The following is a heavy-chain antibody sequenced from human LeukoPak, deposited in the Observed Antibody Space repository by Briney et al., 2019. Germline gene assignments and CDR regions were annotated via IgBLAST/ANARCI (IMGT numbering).Heavy chain of an antibody. J-gene: IGHJ5*02. CDR1: GFTFDGYG. V-gene: IGHV3-20*04. CDR2: INWNGGRT. D-gene: IGHD6-13*01. Sequence: GGSLRLSCAASGFTFDGYGMSWVRQAPGKGLEWVSGINWNGGRTGYADSVKGRFTISRDNAKNSLYLQMSSLGAEDTAFYYCARDPLIAAGGVNWFDPWGQGTLVTVSP. CDR3: ARDPLIAAGGVNWFDP.